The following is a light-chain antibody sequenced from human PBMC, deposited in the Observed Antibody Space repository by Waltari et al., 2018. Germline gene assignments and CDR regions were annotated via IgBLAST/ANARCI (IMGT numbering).Light chain of an antibody. Sequence: DIQMTQSPSTLSASVGDRVTITCRASQRIRSRLAWYQQKPGKAPKLLIYKASTLESGVPSRFSGSGSGTEFTLTISRLQPDDFATYYCQQYDSFRTFGQGTKVEVK. J-gene: IGKJ1*01. CDR1: QRIRSR. V-gene: IGKV1-5*03. CDR3: QQYDSFRT. CDR2: KAS.